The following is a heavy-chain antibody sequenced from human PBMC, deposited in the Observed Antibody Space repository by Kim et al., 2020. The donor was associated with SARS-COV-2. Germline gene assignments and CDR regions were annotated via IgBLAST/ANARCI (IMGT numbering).Heavy chain of an antibody. CDR3: ARYKNIGHWYYLDY. D-gene: IGHD1-7*01. CDR1: GDSVGVFH. J-gene: IGHJ4*02. Sequence: SETLSLTCAVSGDSVGVFHWSWIRQPPGKGLEWVGYISYSGTTHYHPSLKSRVTISVATSKNEISLKLSSLTAADPAVYFCARYKNIGHWYYLDYCGQG. V-gene: IGHV4-59*02. CDR2: ISYSGTT.